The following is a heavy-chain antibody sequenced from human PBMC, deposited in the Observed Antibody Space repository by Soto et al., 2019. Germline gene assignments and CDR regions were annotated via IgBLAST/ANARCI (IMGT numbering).Heavy chain of an antibody. CDR2: ISYDGSNK. D-gene: IGHD6-13*01. Sequence: ESGGGVVQPGRXLRLSCAASGXXFSXXAMHXVRQAPGKXLEXVAVISYDGSNKYYADSVKGRFTISRDNSKNTLXXXMXXLRAEDTAVYYCAREGGYSSSWYYFDYWGQGTLVTVSS. V-gene: IGHV3-30-3*01. J-gene: IGHJ4*02. CDR1: GXXFSXXA. CDR3: AREGGYSSSWYYFDY.